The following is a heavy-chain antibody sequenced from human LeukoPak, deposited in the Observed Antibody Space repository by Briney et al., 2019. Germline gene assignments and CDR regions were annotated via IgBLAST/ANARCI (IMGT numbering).Heavy chain of an antibody. Sequence: PSETLSLTCTVSGGSISSYYWSWIRQPPGKGLEWIGYIYYSGSTNYNPSLKSRVTISVDTSKNQFSLKLSSVTAADTAVYYCARGAHSSGWYRWFDPWGQGTLVTVSS. V-gene: IGHV4-59*01. J-gene: IGHJ5*02. CDR1: GGSISSYY. CDR3: ARGAHSSGWYRWFDP. CDR2: IYYSGST. D-gene: IGHD6-19*01.